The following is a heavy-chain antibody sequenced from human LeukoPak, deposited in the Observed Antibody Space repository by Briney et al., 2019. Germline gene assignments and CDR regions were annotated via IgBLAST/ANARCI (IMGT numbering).Heavy chain of an antibody. CDR3: AKPLSLYGAGTFDY. CDR2: ISGSGGST. V-gene: IGHV3-23*01. Sequence: GGSLRLSCAASGFTFSSYAMSWVRQAPGKGLEWVSAISGSGGSTYYADSVKGRFTISRDNSKNTLYLQMNSLGAEDTAVYYCAKPLSLYGAGTFDYWGQGTLVTVSS. D-gene: IGHD3-16*01. J-gene: IGHJ4*02. CDR1: GFTFSSYA.